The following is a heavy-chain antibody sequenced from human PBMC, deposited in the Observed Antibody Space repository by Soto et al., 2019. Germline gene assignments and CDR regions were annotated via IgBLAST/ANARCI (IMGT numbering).Heavy chain of an antibody. Sequence: QVQLVESGGGVVQPGRSLRLSCAASGFTFSSYGMHWVRQAPGKGLEWVAVIWYDGSNKYYADSVKGRFTISRDNSKNTLYLQMNSLRVEDTAVYYCARDTFGIFGVVNAFDIWGQGTMVTVSS. CDR1: GFTFSSYG. CDR2: IWYDGSNK. J-gene: IGHJ3*02. V-gene: IGHV3-33*01. D-gene: IGHD3-3*01. CDR3: ARDTFGIFGVVNAFDI.